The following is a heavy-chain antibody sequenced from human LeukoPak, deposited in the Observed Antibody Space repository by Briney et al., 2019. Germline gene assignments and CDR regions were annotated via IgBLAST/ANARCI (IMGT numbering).Heavy chain of an antibody. CDR2: IFSSSTYI. D-gene: IGHD3-22*01. CDR3: AKQSDYYDSSGYYYEGGYYFDY. V-gene: IGHV3-21*04. Sequence: PGGSLRLSCAASGFAFNTYSMNWVRQAPGKGPEWVSFIFSSSTYIYYTDSVKGRFTIPRDNSKNTLYLQMNSLRAEDTAVYYCAKQSDYYDSSGYYYEGGYYFDYWGQGTLVTVSS. J-gene: IGHJ4*02. CDR1: GFAFNTYS.